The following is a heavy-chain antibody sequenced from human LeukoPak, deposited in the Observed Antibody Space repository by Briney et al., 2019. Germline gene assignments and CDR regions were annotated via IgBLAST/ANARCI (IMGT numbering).Heavy chain of an antibody. D-gene: IGHD3-22*01. CDR1: GFTFSSYA. V-gene: IGHV3-30-3*01. J-gene: IGHJ4*02. CDR3: ARDRWDTMIVVDIPHFDY. Sequence: GGSLRLSCAASGFTFSSYAMHWVRQAPGKGLEWVAVISYDGSNKYYADSVKGRFTISRDNSKNTLYLQMNSLRAEDTAVYYCARDRWDTMIVVDIPHFDYWGQGTLVTVSS. CDR2: ISYDGSNK.